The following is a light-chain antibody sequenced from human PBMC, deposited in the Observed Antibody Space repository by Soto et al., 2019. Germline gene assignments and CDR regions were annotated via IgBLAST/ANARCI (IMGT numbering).Light chain of an antibody. Sequence: EVVLTQSPDTLSLSPGERATLSCRASQSISSDYFAWYQQKPGQAPRVIIFGVSTRASATPDRFRGSGSGTYFTLTISRLEPDDFALYYCQQYGNSPLTFGGGTKVDIK. CDR3: QQYGNSPLT. CDR1: QSISSDY. V-gene: IGKV3-20*01. J-gene: IGKJ4*01. CDR2: GVS.